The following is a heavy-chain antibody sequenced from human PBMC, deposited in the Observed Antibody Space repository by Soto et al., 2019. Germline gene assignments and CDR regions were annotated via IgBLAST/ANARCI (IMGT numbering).Heavy chain of an antibody. CDR2: MYNSGST. V-gene: IGHV4-59*08. Sequence: PSETLSLTCTVSGGSISSYYWTWIRQPPGKGLEWIGFMYNSGSTHYNPSLKSRVTISLDTSKNQFSLNLRSVTAADTAVYYCASMGYHYGSGSYPLDYWGQGISVTVSS. CDR3: ASMGYHYGSGSYPLDY. CDR1: GGSISSYY. J-gene: IGHJ4*02. D-gene: IGHD3-10*01.